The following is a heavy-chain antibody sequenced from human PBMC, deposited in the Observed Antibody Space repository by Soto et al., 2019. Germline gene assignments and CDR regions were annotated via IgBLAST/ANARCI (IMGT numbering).Heavy chain of an antibody. D-gene: IGHD5-18*01. J-gene: IGHJ4*02. CDR2: INGDGSST. Sequence: EVQLVESGGGLVQPGGSLRLSCATSGFSFSGYWIHWVRQAPGKGLVWVSHINGDGSSTNYSDSVKGRFTISRDYAKNTLYLQMNSLRVEDTAVYYCARGGAYIYGPQYDWGQGTLVTVSS. CDR3: ARGGAYIYGPQYD. V-gene: IGHV3-74*01. CDR1: GFSFSGYW.